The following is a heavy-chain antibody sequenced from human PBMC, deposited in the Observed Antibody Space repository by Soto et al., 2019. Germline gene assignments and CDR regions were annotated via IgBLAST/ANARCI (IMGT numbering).Heavy chain of an antibody. V-gene: IGHV1-18*01. Sequence: QVQLVQSGAEVKKPGASVKVSCKASGYTFSSYGISWVRQAPGQGLEWMGWISASNGHTNYAQKLQGRVAMTTETSTSTAYMELRSLRSDDTAVYYCARDYDILTGYYKVPDYYGMDVWCQWTTVTVSS. CDR3: ARDYDILTGYYKVPDYYGMDV. J-gene: IGHJ6*02. D-gene: IGHD3-9*01. CDR2: ISASNGHT. CDR1: GYTFSSYG.